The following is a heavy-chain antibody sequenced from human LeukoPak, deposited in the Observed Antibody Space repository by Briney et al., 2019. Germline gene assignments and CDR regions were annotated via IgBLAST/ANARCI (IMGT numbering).Heavy chain of an antibody. D-gene: IGHD5-12*01. CDR1: VGTFSSYA. CDR3: ARVSGYDSVC. Sequence: SVKDSCKASVGTFSSYAISWVPQGPGEGLGRRGGVLPIFGTSNYARKFQGRVTITTDETTSTAYTELSSLRSEDTAVYYCARVSGYDSVCGGQGTLVTVSS. V-gene: IGHV1-69*05. CDR2: VLPIFGTS. J-gene: IGHJ4*02.